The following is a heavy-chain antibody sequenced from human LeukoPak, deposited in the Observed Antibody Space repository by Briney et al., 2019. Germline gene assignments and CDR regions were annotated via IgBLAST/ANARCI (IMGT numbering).Heavy chain of an antibody. CDR3: VGRLLGISWFDP. V-gene: IGHV3-33*01. CDR2: IWYDGSNK. J-gene: IGHJ5*02. Sequence: GRSLRLSCAASGFTFSSYGMHWVRQAPGKGLEWVAVIWYDGSNKYYADSVKGRFTISRDNSKNTLYLQMNSLRAEDTAVYYCVGRLLGISWFDPWGQGTLVTVSS. CDR1: GFTFSSYG. D-gene: IGHD2-15*01.